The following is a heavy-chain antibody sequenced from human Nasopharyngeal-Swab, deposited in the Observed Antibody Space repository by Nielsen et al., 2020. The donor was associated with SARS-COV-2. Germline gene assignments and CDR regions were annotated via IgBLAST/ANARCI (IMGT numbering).Heavy chain of an antibody. V-gene: IGHV4-59*01. Sequence: RQAPGKGLEWVGYINFSGTTNYNPSLKSRVTIPVGTSKNQFSLILNSMTAADTAVYYCARGRGYAYPVDYWGQGILVTVSS. J-gene: IGHJ4*02. D-gene: IGHD1-1*01. CDR3: ARGRGYAYPVDY. CDR2: INFSGTT.